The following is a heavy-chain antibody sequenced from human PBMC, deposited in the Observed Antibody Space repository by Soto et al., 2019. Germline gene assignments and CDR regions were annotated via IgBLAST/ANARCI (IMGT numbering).Heavy chain of an antibody. CDR3: TRAPTFDSNGYYPDF. Sequence: LRLSCAASGFTFSSYWMHWVRQAPGKGLVWVSRINSDGSSTNYADSVKGRFTISRDNAKNTLYLQMNSLRAEDTAVYYCTRAPTFDSNGYYPDFWGQGTLVTVSS. D-gene: IGHD3-22*01. J-gene: IGHJ4*02. CDR2: INSDGSST. V-gene: IGHV3-74*01. CDR1: GFTFSSYW.